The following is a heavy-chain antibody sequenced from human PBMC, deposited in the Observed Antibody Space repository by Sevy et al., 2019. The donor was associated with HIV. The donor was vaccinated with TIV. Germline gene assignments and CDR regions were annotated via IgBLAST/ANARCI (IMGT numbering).Heavy chain of an antibody. D-gene: IGHD6-13*01. V-gene: IGHV5-51*01. Sequence: GESLKISCKGSAYTFTTHWIGWVRQMPGKGLEWMGIMSPGDSDPRDRPSFQGQVTMSVDKSVSTAYLQWHSLETSDTAIYYCARLDSYSSGWSPRYYFDYWGQGTLVTVS. J-gene: IGHJ4*02. CDR1: AYTFTTHW. CDR2: MSPGDSDP. CDR3: ARLDSYSSGWSPRYYFDY.